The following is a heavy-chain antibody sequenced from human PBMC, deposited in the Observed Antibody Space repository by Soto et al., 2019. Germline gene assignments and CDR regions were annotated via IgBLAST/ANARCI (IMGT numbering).Heavy chain of an antibody. D-gene: IGHD1-7*01. J-gene: IGHJ4*02. CDR3: ARDYRITGTHFDY. CDR1: GGTFSSYA. V-gene: IGHV1-69*13. CDR2: IIPIFGTA. Sequence: ASVKVSCKASGGTFSSYAISWVRQAPGQGLEWMGGIIPIFGTANYAQKFQGRVTITADESTSTAYMELSSLRSEDTAVYYCARDYRITGTHFDYWGKGTLVTVSS.